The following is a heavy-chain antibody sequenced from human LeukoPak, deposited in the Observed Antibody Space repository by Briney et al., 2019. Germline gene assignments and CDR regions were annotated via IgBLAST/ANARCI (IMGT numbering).Heavy chain of an antibody. CDR2: IYYSGST. Sequence: SGTLSLTCTVSGDSISSYYWSWIRQPPGKGLEWIGYIYYSGSTKYNPSLKSRVTISIDTSKNQFSLKLTSVTAADTAVYYCAREVASLDYWGQGTLVTVSS. J-gene: IGHJ4*02. CDR3: AREVASLDY. V-gene: IGHV4-59*01. D-gene: IGHD2-21*01. CDR1: GDSISSYY.